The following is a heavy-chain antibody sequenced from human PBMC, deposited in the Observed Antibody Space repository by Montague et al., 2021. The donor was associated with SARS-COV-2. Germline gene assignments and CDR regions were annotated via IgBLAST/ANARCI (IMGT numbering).Heavy chain of an antibody. J-gene: IGHJ5*02. CDR1: GFSLSTSGVG. CDR2: IYWDDDK. D-gene: IGHD6-19*01. Sequence: PALVKPTQTLTLTCTFSGFSLSTSGVGVGWIRQPPGKALEWLALIYWDDDKRYSPSLKSRLTITKDTSKNQVVLTMTNMDPVDTATYYCAHRQNSGWSGDWFDPWGQGTLVTVSS. CDR3: AHRQNSGWSGDWFDP. V-gene: IGHV2-5*02.